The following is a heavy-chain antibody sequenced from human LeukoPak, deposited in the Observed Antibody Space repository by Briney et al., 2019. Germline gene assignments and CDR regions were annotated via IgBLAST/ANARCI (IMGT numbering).Heavy chain of an antibody. V-gene: IGHV1-2*02. CDR1: GYTFTGYY. CDR3: ARDLFNTAMEPNWFDP. Sequence: ASVKVSCKASGYTFTGYYMHWVRQAPGQGLEWMGWINPNSGGTNYAQKFQGRVTMTRDTSISTAYMELSRLRSDDTAVYYCARDLFNTAMEPNWFDPWGQGTLVTVSS. J-gene: IGHJ5*02. CDR2: INPNSGGT. D-gene: IGHD5-18*01.